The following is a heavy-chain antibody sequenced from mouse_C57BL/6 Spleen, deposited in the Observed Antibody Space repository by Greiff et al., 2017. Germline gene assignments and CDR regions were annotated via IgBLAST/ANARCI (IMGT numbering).Heavy chain of an antibody. CDR3: ARGDYYGSREFPYYCDY. CDR1: GYTFTNYW. J-gene: IGHJ2*01. D-gene: IGHD1-1*01. CDR2: IYPGGGYT. V-gene: IGHV1-63*01. Sequence: VQLQQSGAELVRPGTSVKMSCKASGYTFTNYWIGWAKQRPGHGLEWIGDIYPGGGYTNYNEKFKGKATLTADKSSSTAYMQFSSLTSEDSAIYYCARGDYYGSREFPYYCDYWGQGTTLTVSS.